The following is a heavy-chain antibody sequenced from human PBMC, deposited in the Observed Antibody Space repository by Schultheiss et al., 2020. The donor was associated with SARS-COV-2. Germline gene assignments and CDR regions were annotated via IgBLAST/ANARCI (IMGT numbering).Heavy chain of an antibody. CDR1: GYTFTSYG. Sequence: GESLKISCKASGYTFTSYGISWVRQAPGQGLEWMGCISAYNGNTNYAQKLQGRVTITRDTSASTAYMELSSLRSEDTAVYYCARYQGFWNEFDYWGQGTLVTVSS. V-gene: IGHV1-18*01. D-gene: IGHD1-1*01. CDR3: ARYQGFWNEFDY. CDR2: ISAYNGNT. J-gene: IGHJ4*02.